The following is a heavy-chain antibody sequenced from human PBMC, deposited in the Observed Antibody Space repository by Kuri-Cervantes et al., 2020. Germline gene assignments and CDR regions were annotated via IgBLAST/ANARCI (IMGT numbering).Heavy chain of an antibody. CDR3: ARGRLGMRANWFDP. Sequence: SETLSLTCTVSGGSTGSYYWSWIRQPPGKGLEWIGYIYYSGSTNYNPSLKSRVTISVDTSKNQFSLKLSSVTAADAAVYYCARGRLGMRANWFDPWGQGTLVTVSS. CDR2: IYYSGST. V-gene: IGHV4-59*12. D-gene: IGHD7-27*01. J-gene: IGHJ5*02. CDR1: GGSTGSYY.